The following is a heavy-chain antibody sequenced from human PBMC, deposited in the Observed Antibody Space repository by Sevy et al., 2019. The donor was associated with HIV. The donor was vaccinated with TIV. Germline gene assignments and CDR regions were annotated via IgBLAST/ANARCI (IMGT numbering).Heavy chain of an antibody. Sequence: GGSLRLSCAVSGFSFSHYAFHWVRQAPGKGLEWVSLISYDGTYKYNADSVKGRFTISRDNSKNTLYLQMNSLRGNDTALYYCARVAVSYCTNDSYHRFDYRGPGALVTVSS. CDR3: ARVAVSYCTNDSYHRFDY. V-gene: IGHV3-30-3*01. CDR1: GFSFSHYA. J-gene: IGHJ4*02. CDR2: ISYDGTYK. D-gene: IGHD2-8*01.